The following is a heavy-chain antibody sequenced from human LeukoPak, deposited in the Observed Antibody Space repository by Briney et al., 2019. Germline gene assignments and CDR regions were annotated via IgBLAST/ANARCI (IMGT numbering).Heavy chain of an antibody. J-gene: IGHJ4*02. Sequence: PSETLSLTCTVSGGSISSYYWTWIRQPPGKGLEWIGYIYYSGSTDYNPSLKSRVTISVDTSKNQFSLKLTSVTAADTAVYYCARIMGRFDFWGQGTLVTVSS. CDR2: IYYSGST. CDR3: ARIMGRFDF. V-gene: IGHV4-59*13. D-gene: IGHD1-26*01. CDR1: GGSISSYY.